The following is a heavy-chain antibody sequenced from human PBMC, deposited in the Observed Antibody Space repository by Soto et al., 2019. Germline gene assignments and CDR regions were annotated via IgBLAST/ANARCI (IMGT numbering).Heavy chain of an antibody. V-gene: IGHV5-51*01. CDR3: ARILYEGPYYYYYYGMDV. Sequence: GESLKISCKGSGYSFTSYWIGWVRQMPGKGLEWMGIIYPGDSDTRYSPSFQGQVTISADKSISTAYLQWSSLKASDTAIYYCARILYEGPYYYYYYGMDVWGQGTTVTVSS. CDR1: GYSFTSYW. D-gene: IGHD2-8*01. CDR2: IYPGDSDT. J-gene: IGHJ6*02.